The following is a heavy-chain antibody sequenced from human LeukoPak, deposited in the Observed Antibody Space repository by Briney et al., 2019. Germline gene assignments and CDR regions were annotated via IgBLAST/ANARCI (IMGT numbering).Heavy chain of an antibody. J-gene: IGHJ4*02. CDR1: GRSISGSSYY. Sequence: SETLSLTCTVSGRSISGSSYYWGWLRQPPGKGLEWIGSIYYSGSTYYNPSLKSRLTLSVDTSKNPFSLKLSSVPAAPPALYYCSSLLIYVTLHYWGQGTLDPVSS. D-gene: IGHD2/OR15-2a*01. CDR3: SSLLIYVTLHY. CDR2: IYYSGST. V-gene: IGHV4-39*01.